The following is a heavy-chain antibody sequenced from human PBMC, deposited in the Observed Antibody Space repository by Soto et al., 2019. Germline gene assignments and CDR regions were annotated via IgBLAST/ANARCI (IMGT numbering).Heavy chain of an antibody. Sequence: GESLKISCKGSGYSFTSYWIGWVRQMPGKGLEWMGIIYPGDSDTRYSPSFQGQVTISADKSISTANLQWSSLKASDTAMYYCARRRYYDSSGYRNYYYYGMDVWGQGTTVTVS. V-gene: IGHV5-51*01. CDR1: GYSFTSYW. CDR3: ARRRYYDSSGYRNYYYYGMDV. D-gene: IGHD3-22*01. J-gene: IGHJ6*02. CDR2: IYPGDSDT.